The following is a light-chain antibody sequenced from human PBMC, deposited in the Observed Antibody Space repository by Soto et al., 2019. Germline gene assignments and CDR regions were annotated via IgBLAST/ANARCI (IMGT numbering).Light chain of an antibody. Sequence: QSVLTQPASVSGSPGQSITISCTGTSSDVGAYDYVSWYQHHPGKAPKLMIHEVSDRPSGISNRFSGSKSGNTASLTISGLQAEDEADYYCSSYTSATTYVFGTGTKLTGL. CDR2: EVS. V-gene: IGLV2-14*01. CDR1: SSDVGAYDY. J-gene: IGLJ1*01. CDR3: SSYTSATTYV.